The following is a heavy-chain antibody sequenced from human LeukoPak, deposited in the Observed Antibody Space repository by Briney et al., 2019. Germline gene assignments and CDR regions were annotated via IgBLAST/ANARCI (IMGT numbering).Heavy chain of an antibody. CDR3: AKGKDDSSGWYFFY. V-gene: IGHV3-30*18. J-gene: IGHJ4*02. CDR1: GFTFSSYG. CDR2: ISYNGSNK. D-gene: IGHD6-19*01. Sequence: GGSLRLSCAASGFTFSSYGMHWVRQAPGKGLEWVAVISYNGSNKYYEDSVKGRFTISRDNSKNTLYLQMNRLRAEDTAVYYCAKGKDDSSGWYFFYWGQGTLVTVSS.